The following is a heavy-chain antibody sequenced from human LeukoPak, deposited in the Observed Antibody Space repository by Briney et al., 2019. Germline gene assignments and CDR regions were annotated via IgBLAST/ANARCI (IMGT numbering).Heavy chain of an antibody. CDR3: ASVDSGYFDY. CDR2: ISYDGSNK. D-gene: IGHD2-15*01. CDR1: GFTFISYA. J-gene: IGHJ4*02. Sequence: GGSLRLSCAASGFTFISYAMHWVRQAPGKGLEWVAVISYDGSNKYYADSVKGRFTISRDNSKNTLYLQMNSLRAEDTAVYYCASVDSGYFDYWGQGTLVTVSS. V-gene: IGHV3-30*04.